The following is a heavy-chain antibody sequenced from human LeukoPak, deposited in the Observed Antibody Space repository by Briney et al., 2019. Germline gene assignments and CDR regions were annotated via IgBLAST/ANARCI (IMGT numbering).Heavy chain of an antibody. CDR1: GFTFSSYA. J-gene: IGHJ4*02. CDR3: ARGYDFGSGSFFDY. D-gene: IGHD3-10*01. V-gene: IGHV3-21*01. Sequence: GGSLRLSCAASGFTFSSYAMNWVRQAPGKGLEWVSSITTSSSYIYYAGSVKGRFTISRDNAKNSLFLQMNSLRAEDTAVYYCARGYDFGSGSFFDYWGQGTLVTVSS. CDR2: ITTSSSYI.